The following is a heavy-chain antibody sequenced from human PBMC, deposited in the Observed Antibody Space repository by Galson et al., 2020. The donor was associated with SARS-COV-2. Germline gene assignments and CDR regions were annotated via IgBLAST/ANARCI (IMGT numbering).Heavy chain of an antibody. V-gene: IGHV2-5*01. D-gene: IGHD3-10*01. CDR3: AHRPAVPVLDAFDI. Sequence: SVPTLVKPTQTLTLTCTFSGFSFNITGVGVGWIRQPPGKALEWLALIYWNDDKRYSPSVESRLTITKDTSKNQVVLTMTNMDPVDSATYYCAHRPAVPVLDAFDIWGQGTTVTVSS. J-gene: IGHJ3*02. CDR1: GFSFNITGVG. CDR2: IYWNDDK.